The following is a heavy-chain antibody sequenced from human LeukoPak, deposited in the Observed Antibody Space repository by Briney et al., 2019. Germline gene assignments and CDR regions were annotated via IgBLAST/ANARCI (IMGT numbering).Heavy chain of an antibody. CDR3: ARELYHPISKNYYGMDV. D-gene: IGHD3-16*02. Sequence: PGGSLRLSCAASGFTFSDYAMHWVRQAPGKGLEWVANIKQDGSEKYYVDSVKGRFTISRDNAKNSLYLQMNSLRAEDTAVYYCARELYHPISKNYYGMDVWGQGTTVTVSS. CDR2: IKQDGSEK. V-gene: IGHV3-7*01. CDR1: GFTFSDYA. J-gene: IGHJ6*02.